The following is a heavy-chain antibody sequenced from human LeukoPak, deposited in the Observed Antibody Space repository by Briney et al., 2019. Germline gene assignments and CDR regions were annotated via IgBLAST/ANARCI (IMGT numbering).Heavy chain of an antibody. J-gene: IGHJ4*02. CDR2: ISPNNGGT. D-gene: IGHD3-10*01. CDR3: ARGAGLFTMLRGVIN. CDR1: GYTFTDYY. Sequence: GASVKVSCKASGYTFTDYYIHWVRQAPGQELEWMGRISPNNGGTNYAEKCQGRVTMTSDTSISTAYMELSRLTSDDTAVFYCARGAGLFTMLRGVINWGQGTLVTVSS. V-gene: IGHV1-2*06.